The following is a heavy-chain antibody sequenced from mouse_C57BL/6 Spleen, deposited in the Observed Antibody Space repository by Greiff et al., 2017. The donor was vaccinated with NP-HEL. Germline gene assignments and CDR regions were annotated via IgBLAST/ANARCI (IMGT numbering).Heavy chain of an antibody. V-gene: IGHV1-82*01. D-gene: IGHD1-1*01. CDR2: IYPGDGDT. Sequence: VKLQESGPELVKPGASVKISCKASGYAFSSSWMNWVKQRPGKGLEWIGRIYPGDGDTNYNGKFKGKATLTADKSSSTAYMQLSSLTSEDSAVYFCASPGYGSSYPYYWGQGTTLTVSS. CDR1: GYAFSSSW. J-gene: IGHJ2*01. CDR3: ASPGYGSSYPYY.